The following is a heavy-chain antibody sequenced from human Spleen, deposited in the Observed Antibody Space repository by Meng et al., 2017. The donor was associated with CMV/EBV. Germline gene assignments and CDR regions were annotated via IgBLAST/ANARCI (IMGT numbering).Heavy chain of an antibody. Sequence: FSNYVIAWVRQAPRQGLEWMGGIIPVFGTPDYAKKFQGRVTISTDDSTSTASMELTSLRSEDTAVYYCARGPMITFGGVNVWPFEYWGQGTLVTVSS. V-gene: IGHV1-69*05. CDR2: IIPVFGTP. CDR1: FSNYV. J-gene: IGHJ4*02. D-gene: IGHD3-16*02. CDR3: ARGPMITFGGVNVWPFEY.